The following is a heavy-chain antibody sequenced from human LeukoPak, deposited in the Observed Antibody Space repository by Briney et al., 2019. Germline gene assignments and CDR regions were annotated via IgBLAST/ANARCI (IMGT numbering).Heavy chain of an antibody. CDR2: IKEDGSDK. V-gene: IGHV3-7*01. J-gene: IGHJ4*02. Sequence: AVSLRLSCAASGFTFTNFWMNWIRQAPGKGLEGVASIKEDGSDKYYEVSVKGRFSISRANAKTSLSLQMNNLGAEDTAVYYCAKDALSTMIPVLRYFDSWGQGTLVTVSP. CDR1: GFTFTNFW. D-gene: IGHD3-22*01. CDR3: AKDALSTMIPVLRYFDS.